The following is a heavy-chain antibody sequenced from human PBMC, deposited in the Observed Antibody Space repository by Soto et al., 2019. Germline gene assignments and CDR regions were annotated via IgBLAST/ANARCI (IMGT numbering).Heavy chain of an antibody. Sequence: GALILSCAASGFTCSSYWMHWVRQVPGKGLVWVSRINSDGSSTNYADSVKGRFTISRDNAKNTLYLQMSSLRAEDTAVYYCARAGVSTAIRNAFDVWGQGTMVTVSS. D-gene: IGHD2-2*01. CDR1: GFTCSSYW. J-gene: IGHJ3*01. CDR2: INSDGSST. CDR3: ARAGVSTAIRNAFDV. V-gene: IGHV3-74*01.